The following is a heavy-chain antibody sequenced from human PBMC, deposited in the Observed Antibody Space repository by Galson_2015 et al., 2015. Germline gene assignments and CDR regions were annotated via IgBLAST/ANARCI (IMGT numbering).Heavy chain of an antibody. CDR3: ARDYRALVGEPTPDAFDI. CDR1: GYSFSMRA. D-gene: IGHD3-10*01. Sequence: SVKVSCKASGYSFSMRAMHWARQAPGQTFEWMGWINSVNGNTKYSQKFQGRVTFTRDTSASTAYLELRSLRHEDTAVYFCARDYRALVGEPTPDAFDIWGQGTLVTVSP. V-gene: IGHV1-3*04. J-gene: IGHJ3*02. CDR2: INSVNGNT.